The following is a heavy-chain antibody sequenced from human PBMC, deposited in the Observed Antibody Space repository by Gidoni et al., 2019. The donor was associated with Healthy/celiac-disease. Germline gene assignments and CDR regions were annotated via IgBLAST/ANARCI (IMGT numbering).Heavy chain of an antibody. D-gene: IGHD3-22*01. V-gene: IGHV3-33*01. Sequence: QVQLVESGGGVVQPGRSLRLSCAASGFTFSSYGMHWVRQAPGKGLEWVAVIWYDGSNKYYADSVKGRFTISRDNSKNTLYLQMNSLRAEDTAVYYCARDYCDSSGYYQGDAFDIWGQGTMVTVSS. CDR1: GFTFSSYG. CDR2: IWYDGSNK. CDR3: ARDYCDSSGYYQGDAFDI. J-gene: IGHJ3*02.